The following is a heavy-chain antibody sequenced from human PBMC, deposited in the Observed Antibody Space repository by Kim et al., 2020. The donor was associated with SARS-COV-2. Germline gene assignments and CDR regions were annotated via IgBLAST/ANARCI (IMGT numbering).Heavy chain of an antibody. CDR1: GFIFSSYA. D-gene: IGHD3-10*01. CDR3: ARDTPHYYGSGSYYEYYYYYGMDV. V-gene: IGHV3-30*04. J-gene: IGHJ6*02. Sequence: GGSLRLSCAASGFIFSSYAMHWVRQAPGKGLEWVAVISYDGSNKYYADSVKGRFTISRDNSKNTLYLQMNSLRAEDTAVYYCARDTPHYYGSGSYYEYYYYYGMDVWGQGTPVTVSS. CDR2: ISYDGSNK.